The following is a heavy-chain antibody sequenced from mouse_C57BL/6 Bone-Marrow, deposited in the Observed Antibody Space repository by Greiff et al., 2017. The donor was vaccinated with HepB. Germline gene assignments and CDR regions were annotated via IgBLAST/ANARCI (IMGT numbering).Heavy chain of an antibody. V-gene: IGHV14-4*01. J-gene: IGHJ3*01. D-gene: IGHD3-2*02. CDR1: GFNIKDDY. Sequence: VQLQQSGAELVRPGASVKLSCTASGFNIKDDYMHWVKQRPEQGLEWIGWIDPENGDTEYASKFQGKATITADTSSNTAYLQLSSLTSADTAVYYCTTLQLTPEFAYWGQGTLVTVSA. CDR3: TTLQLTPEFAY. CDR2: IDPENGDT.